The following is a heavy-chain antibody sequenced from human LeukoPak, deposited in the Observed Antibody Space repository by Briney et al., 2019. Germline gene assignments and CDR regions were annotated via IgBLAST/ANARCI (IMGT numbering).Heavy chain of an antibody. V-gene: IGHV3-30*02. D-gene: IGHD6-13*01. J-gene: IGHJ6*03. Sequence: GGSLRLSCAASGFTFSSYGMHWVRQAPGKGLEWVAFIRYDGSNKYYADSVKGRFTISRDNSKNTLYLQMNSLRAEDTAVYYCAKDAATGAAAGTGYYYMDVWGKGTTVTVSS. CDR1: GFTFSSYG. CDR2: IRYDGSNK. CDR3: AKDAATGAAAGTGYYYMDV.